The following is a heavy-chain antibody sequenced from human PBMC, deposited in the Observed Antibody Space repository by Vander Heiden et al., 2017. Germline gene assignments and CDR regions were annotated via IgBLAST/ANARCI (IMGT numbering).Heavy chain of an antibody. CDR3: ARHPASSGWTRWIDY. CDR1: SGPMSSGAYY. CDR2: IYYTGDRGNS. V-gene: IGHV4-39*01. J-gene: IGHJ4*02. Sequence: QLQLQESGPGLVKPSETLSLTCTVSSGPMSSGAYYLGWVRPPPGKGLEWIGTIYYTGDRGNSYYNPSLKGRVTIPVDTSKNQFSLKLSSVTAADTAIYYCARHPASSGWTRWIDYWGQGTLVTVSS. D-gene: IGHD6-19*01.